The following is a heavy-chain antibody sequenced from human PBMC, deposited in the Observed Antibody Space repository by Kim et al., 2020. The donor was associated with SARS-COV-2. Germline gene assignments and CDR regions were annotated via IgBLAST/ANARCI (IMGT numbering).Heavy chain of an antibody. Sequence: ESGKGRFTISRDNSKNTLYLQMNGLRAEDTAVYYCALGGLRYPLLLRGDYWGQGTLVTVSS. V-gene: IGHV3-30*07. CDR3: ALGGLRYPLLLRGDY. J-gene: IGHJ4*02. D-gene: IGHD3-9*01.